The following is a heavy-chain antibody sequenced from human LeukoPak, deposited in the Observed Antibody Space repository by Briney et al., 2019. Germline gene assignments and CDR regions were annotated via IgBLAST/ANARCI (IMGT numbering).Heavy chain of an antibody. D-gene: IGHD3-22*01. CDR2: ISAYNGNT. CDR1: GYTFTSYG. V-gene: IGHV1-18*01. Sequence: ASVKVSCKASGYTFTSYGISWVRQAPGQGLEWMGWISAYNGNTNYAQKLQGRVTMTTDTSTSTAYMELRSLRSDDTAVYYGARPDYYDSSGYLNYWGQGTLVTVSS. J-gene: IGHJ4*02. CDR3: ARPDYYDSSGYLNY.